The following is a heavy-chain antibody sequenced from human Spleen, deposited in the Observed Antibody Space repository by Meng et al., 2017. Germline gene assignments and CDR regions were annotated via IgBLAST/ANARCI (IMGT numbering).Heavy chain of an antibody. CDR3: ARNEGYSLGA. Sequence: QGRLRAAAPALVKPSGTLSPPRAVSDDSISSRDWWSWVRQPPGKGLEWIGEISQSGRTNYNPSLKSRVTISIDKPNNQFPLNLNSVTAADTAVYYCARNEGYSLGAWGQGTLVTVFS. J-gene: IGHJ5*02. CDR1: DDSISSRDW. V-gene: IGHV4-4*02. D-gene: IGHD2-21*01. CDR2: ISQSGRT.